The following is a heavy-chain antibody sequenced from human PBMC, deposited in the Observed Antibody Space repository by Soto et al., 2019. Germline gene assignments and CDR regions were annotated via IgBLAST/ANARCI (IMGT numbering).Heavy chain of an antibody. J-gene: IGHJ1*01. D-gene: IGHD5-18*01. CDR1: GGTFSSYA. Sequence: QVQLVQSGAEVKKPGSSVKVSCKASGGTFSSYAISWVRQAPGQGLEWMGGIIPIFGTANYAQKFQGRVTITANESTSTAYMELSGLKSEDRAGYYLGILPRGNSYVLEDEWGQGTLVTVSS. CDR3: GILPRGNSYVLEDE. CDR2: IIPIFGTA. V-gene: IGHV1-69*12.